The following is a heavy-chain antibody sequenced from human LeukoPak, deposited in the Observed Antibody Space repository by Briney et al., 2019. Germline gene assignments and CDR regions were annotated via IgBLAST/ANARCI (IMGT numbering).Heavy chain of an antibody. D-gene: IGHD5-24*01. CDR2: LRGSGGST. CDR3: AKDGSALWTIARPYYFDY. V-gene: IGHV3-23*01. Sequence: GGSLGLSCAASGFTFAGYAMSWVRHAPGKGREWDSTLRGSGGSTYYADSVKGRFTISRDNSKNALYVQMNSLRAEDTAIYYCAKDGSALWTIARPYYFDYWGEGTLVTVSS. CDR1: GFTFAGYA. J-gene: IGHJ4*02.